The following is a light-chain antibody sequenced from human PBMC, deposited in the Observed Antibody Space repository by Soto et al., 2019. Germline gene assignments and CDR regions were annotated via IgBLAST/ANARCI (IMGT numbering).Light chain of an antibody. J-gene: IGKJ2*01. CDR1: QSLLYSSNNKHY. Sequence: IVMTQSPDSLAVSLGERATINCKSIQSLLYSSNNKHYLAWSQQKPGQPPKLLIYWASTRESGLPDRFSGSGSGTDFTITITSMQAEDVAVYYCQQYYSTPPTFGQGNKLEI. CDR3: QQYYSTPPT. CDR2: WAS. V-gene: IGKV4-1*01.